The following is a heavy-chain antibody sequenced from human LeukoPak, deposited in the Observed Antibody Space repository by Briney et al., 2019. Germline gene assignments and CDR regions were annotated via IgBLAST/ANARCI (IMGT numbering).Heavy chain of an antibody. CDR1: GFTFSTYG. CDR3: AKVRESFSSSLYYLDY. D-gene: IGHD6-6*01. CDR2: IRYDGNNK. J-gene: IGHJ4*02. V-gene: IGHV3-30*02. Sequence: PGGSVRPSCAASGFTFSTYGMHWVRQAPGKGLEWVAFIRYDGNNKYYADSVKGRFTISRDNSKNTLYLQMNSLRPEDTAVYYCAKVRESFSSSLYYLDYWGQGTLVTVSS.